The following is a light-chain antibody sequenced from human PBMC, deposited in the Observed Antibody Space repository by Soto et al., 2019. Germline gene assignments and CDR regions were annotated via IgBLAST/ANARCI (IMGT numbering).Light chain of an antibody. CDR2: DVN. CDR3: SSYTSSSTYV. Sequence: QSALTQPASVSGSPGQSITISCTGTSSDVGRYNFVSWYQQHPGKAPKFIIYDVNNRPSGVSNRFSGSKSGDTASLTISGIPAEDEADYYCSSYTSSSTYVFGTGTKLTVL. V-gene: IGLV2-14*01. CDR1: SSDVGRYNF. J-gene: IGLJ1*01.